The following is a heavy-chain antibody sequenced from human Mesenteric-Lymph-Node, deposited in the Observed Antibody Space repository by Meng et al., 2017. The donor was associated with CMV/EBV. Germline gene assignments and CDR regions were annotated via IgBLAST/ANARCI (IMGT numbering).Heavy chain of an antibody. D-gene: IGHD2-2*01. J-gene: IGHJ6*02. CDR2: IKSKTDGGTT. V-gene: IGHV3-15*01. CDR3: TTRYCSSTSCPAGCYYYGMDV. CDR1: GFTFSNAW. Sequence: GESLKISCAASGFTFSNAWMSWVRQAPGKGLEWVGRIKSKTDGGTTDYAAPVKGRFTISRDDSKNTLYLQMNSLKTEDTAVYYCTTRYCSSTSCPAGCYYYGMDVWGQGTTVTVSS.